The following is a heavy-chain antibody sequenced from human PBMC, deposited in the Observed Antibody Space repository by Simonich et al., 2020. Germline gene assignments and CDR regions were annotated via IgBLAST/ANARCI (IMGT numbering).Heavy chain of an antibody. CDR3: ARHTVKSIAATNYYYGMDV. CDR2: IKHRGAT. CDR1: GGSFSGYY. D-gene: IGHD6-13*01. J-gene: IGHJ6*02. V-gene: IGHV4-34*01. Sequence: QVQLQQWGAGLLKPSETLSLTSSVYGGSFSGYYWSWLRQRQGKGLEWIGEIKHRGATHYNPSPTRRHTISVDTSKNHFSLKRSSVTAADTAVYYCARHTVKSIAATNYYYGMDVWGQGTTVTVSS.